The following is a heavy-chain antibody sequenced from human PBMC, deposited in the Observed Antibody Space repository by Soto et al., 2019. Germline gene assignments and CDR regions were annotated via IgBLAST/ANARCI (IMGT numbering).Heavy chain of an antibody. Sequence: GESLKISCKGSGYSFTSYWIGWVRQMPGKGLEWMGIIYPGDSDPRYSPSFQGQVTISADKSISTAYLQWNSLKASDTAMYYCARTSAAGKYYYGMDVWGQGTTVTVSS. CDR2: IYPGDSDP. CDR3: ARTSAAGKYYYGMDV. V-gene: IGHV5-51*01. J-gene: IGHJ6*02. D-gene: IGHD6-13*01. CDR1: GYSFTSYW.